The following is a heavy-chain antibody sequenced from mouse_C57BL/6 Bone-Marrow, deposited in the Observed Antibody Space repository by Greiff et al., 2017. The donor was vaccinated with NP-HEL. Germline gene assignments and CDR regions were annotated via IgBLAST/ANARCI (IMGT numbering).Heavy chain of an antibody. V-gene: IGHV1-55*01. CDR3: ASTLYYYGPYLYWYFDV. Sequence: QVQLQQPGAELVKPGASVKMSCKASGYTFTSYWITWVKQRPGQGLEWIGDIYPGSGSTNYNEKFKSKATLTVDTSSSTAYMQLSSLTSEDSAVYYCASTLYYYGPYLYWYFDVWGTGTTVTVSS. CDR1: GYTFTSYW. J-gene: IGHJ1*03. CDR2: IYPGSGST. D-gene: IGHD1-1*01.